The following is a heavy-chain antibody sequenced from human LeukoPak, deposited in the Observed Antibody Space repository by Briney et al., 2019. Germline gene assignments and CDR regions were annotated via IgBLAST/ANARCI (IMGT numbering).Heavy chain of an antibody. V-gene: IGHV3-15*01. D-gene: IGHD1-26*01. J-gene: IGHJ3*02. CDR1: GLTFTNAW. CDR2: IKSKTDGGTS. CDR3: ATDPGEWEPI. Sequence: GGSLRLSCATSGLTFTNAWMSWFRQAPGKGLEWVGRIKSKTDGGTSNYAAPVQGRFTISRDDSKNTLYLQMNSLKIEDTAVYYCATDPGEWEPIWGQGTMVTVSS.